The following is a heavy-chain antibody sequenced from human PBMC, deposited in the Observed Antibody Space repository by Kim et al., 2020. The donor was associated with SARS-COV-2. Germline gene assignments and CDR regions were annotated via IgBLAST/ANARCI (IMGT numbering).Heavy chain of an antibody. V-gene: IGHV1-3*01. D-gene: IGHD2-2*01. Sequence: YSQKFQSRVTNTRDTSASTAYLELSSLRSEETAVYYCARTHIVVVPHFDYWGQGTLVTVSS. J-gene: IGHJ4*02. CDR3: ARTHIVVVPHFDY.